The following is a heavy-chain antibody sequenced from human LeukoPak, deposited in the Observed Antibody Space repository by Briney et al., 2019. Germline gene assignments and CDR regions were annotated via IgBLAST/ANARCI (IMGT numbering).Heavy chain of an antibody. V-gene: IGHV3-7*01. Sequence: GGSLRLSCAASGFTFSNYWMNWVRQAPGKGREWVANIKQDGGDKYYVDSVKGGFTISRDHPKNSLYLQMNSLRAQDTAVYYCAREKGNYDGYYNYYMDVWGQGTTVTVSS. D-gene: IGHD4-11*01. J-gene: IGHJ6*03. CDR2: IKQDGGDK. CDR1: GFTFSNYW. CDR3: AREKGNYDGYYNYYMDV.